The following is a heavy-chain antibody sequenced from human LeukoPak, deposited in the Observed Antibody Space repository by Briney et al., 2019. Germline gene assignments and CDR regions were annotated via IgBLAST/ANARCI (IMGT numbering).Heavy chain of an antibody. CDR1: GYSISSGYY. Sequence: SETLSLTCTVSGYSISSGYYWGWIRQPPGKGLEWIGSIYHSGRTFYNPSLKSRVTISVDTSKNQLSLKLSSVTAADTAVYYCAREGSGEPPEEVDAFDIWGQGTMVTVSS. CDR2: IYHSGRT. D-gene: IGHD3-10*01. CDR3: AREGSGEPPEEVDAFDI. J-gene: IGHJ3*02. V-gene: IGHV4-38-2*02.